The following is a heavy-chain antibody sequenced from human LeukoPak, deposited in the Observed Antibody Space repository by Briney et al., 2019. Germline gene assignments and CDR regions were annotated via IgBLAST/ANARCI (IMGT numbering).Heavy chain of an antibody. CDR3: ARDTATVTYYFDF. CDR1: GFTFSTYA. CDR2: ISYDGINK. Sequence: GGSLRLSCAASGFTFSTYAMHWVRQAPGKGLEWVAIISYDGINKYYADSVKGRFTISRDNSKNTLYLQMNSLRTEGTAVYYCARDTATVTYYFDFWGQGTLVTVSS. V-gene: IGHV3-30-3*01. D-gene: IGHD4-17*01. J-gene: IGHJ4*02.